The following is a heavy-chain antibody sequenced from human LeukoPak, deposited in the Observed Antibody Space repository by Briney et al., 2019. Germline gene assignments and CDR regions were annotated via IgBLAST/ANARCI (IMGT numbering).Heavy chain of an antibody. Sequence: ASVKVSCKASGYTFTGYYMHWVRQAPGQGLEWMGWINPNSGGTNYAQKFQGWVTMTRDTSISTAYMELSRLRSDDTAVYYCARDRYYYDSSGSNPIWGQGTLVTVSS. V-gene: IGHV1-2*04. CDR1: GYTFTGYY. CDR3: ARDRYYYDSSGSNPI. CDR2: INPNSGGT. D-gene: IGHD3-22*01. J-gene: IGHJ4*02.